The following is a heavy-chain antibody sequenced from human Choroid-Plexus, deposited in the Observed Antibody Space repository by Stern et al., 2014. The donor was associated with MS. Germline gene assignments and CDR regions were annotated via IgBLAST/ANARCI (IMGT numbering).Heavy chain of an antibody. CDR3: VRVSGSSGSDF. CDR1: GFTLSDHY. CDR2: IRNKANSYTT. Sequence: EVQLLESGGGLVQPGGSLRLSCVASGFTLSDHYMDWVRQAPGKGLERVGRIRNKANSYTTQYAASVKGRFVISRDDSKNSLYLQMNSLKSEDTAVYYCVRVSGSSGSDFWGQGTLVSVSS. V-gene: IGHV3-72*01. D-gene: IGHD6-19*01. J-gene: IGHJ4*02.